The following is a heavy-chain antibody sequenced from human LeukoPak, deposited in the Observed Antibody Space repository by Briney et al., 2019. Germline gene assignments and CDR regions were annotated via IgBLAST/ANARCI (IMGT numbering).Heavy chain of an antibody. CDR2: INPSSGAT. CDR3: ARSISLGHHDF. Sequence: ASVKDSCKASGYTFIGYYIQWVRQDPGQGLEWMGWINPSSGATNYAQRFQGRVTMTRDTSISTAYMELSSLRSDDTAVYYCARSISLGHHDFWGQGTLVTVSS. CDR1: GYTFIGYY. V-gene: IGHV1-2*02. D-gene: IGHD3-3*02. J-gene: IGHJ4*02.